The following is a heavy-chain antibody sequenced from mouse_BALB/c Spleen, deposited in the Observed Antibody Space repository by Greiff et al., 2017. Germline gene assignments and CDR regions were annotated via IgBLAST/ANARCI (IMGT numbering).Heavy chain of an antibody. CDR2: ISSGSSTI. CDR1: GFTFSSFG. D-gene: IGHD2-5*01. V-gene: IGHV5-17*02. Sequence: EVNVVESGGGLVQPGGSRKLSCAASGFTFSSFGMHWVRQAPEKGLEWVAYISSGSSTIYYADTVKGRFTISRDNPKNTLFLQMTSLRSEDTAMYYCARCSNYGLAWFAYWGQGTLVTVSA. J-gene: IGHJ3*01. CDR3: ARCSNYGLAWFAY.